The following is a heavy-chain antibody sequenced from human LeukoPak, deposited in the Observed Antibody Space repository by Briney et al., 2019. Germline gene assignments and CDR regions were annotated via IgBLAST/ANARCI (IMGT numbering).Heavy chain of an antibody. CDR3: AKPGSSRGIAGRRPTKYYFDY. CDR1: GFSFSSYW. D-gene: IGHD6-6*01. J-gene: IGHJ4*02. Sequence: GGSLRLSCEASGFSFSSYWMTWVRQPPGKGLEWVSAIKGRFTISRDNSKNTLYLQMNSLRAEDTAVYYCAKPGSSRGIAGRRPTKYYFDYWGQGTLVTVSS. V-gene: IGHV3-23*01. CDR2: I.